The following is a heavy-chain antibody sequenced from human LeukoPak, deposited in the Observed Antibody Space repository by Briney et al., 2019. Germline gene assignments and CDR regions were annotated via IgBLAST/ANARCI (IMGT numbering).Heavy chain of an antibody. CDR1: GFTFSNYD. D-gene: IGHD3-10*01. J-gene: IGHJ4*02. Sequence: GGSLRLSCEATGFTFSNYDMTWVRQVSGKGLERVSGISDSGSSTYYADSVKGRFTISRDNSKKRLYLQMNSLRAEDTAVYYCAGREGGAYYFDYWGQGTLVTVSS. CDR3: AGREGGAYYFDY. CDR2: ISDSGSST. V-gene: IGHV3-23*01.